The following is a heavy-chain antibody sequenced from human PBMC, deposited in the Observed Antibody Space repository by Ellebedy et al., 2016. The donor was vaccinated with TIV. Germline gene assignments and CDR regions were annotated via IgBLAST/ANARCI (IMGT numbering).Heavy chain of an antibody. CDR3: ATDGSYGDYLSPAHAFEI. J-gene: IGHJ3*02. CDR2: INQGGSER. CDR1: RFSFSSYW. Sequence: GGSLRLSCAASRFSFSSYWMSWVRQPPGKGLEWVANINQGGSERHYVDSVKGRFTISRDNAKKSLYLEMTSLRAEDTAVYYCATDGSYGDYLSPAHAFEIWGQGTMVAVSS. V-gene: IGHV3-7*01. D-gene: IGHD4-17*01.